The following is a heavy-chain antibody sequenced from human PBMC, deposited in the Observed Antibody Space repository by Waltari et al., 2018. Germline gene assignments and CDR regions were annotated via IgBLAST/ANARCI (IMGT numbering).Heavy chain of an antibody. CDR1: GYTFTSCD. CDR3: ASDPNGVTMLGY. Sequence: QVQLVQSGAEVKKPGASVKVSCKASGYTFTSCDINWVRQTTGNGLECMGWMDPNIGHTGYTQKFRGTVTMTSSTSTRTSYIELSSVRSEDTAVYYCASDPNGVTMLGYWGQGTLVTVSS. D-gene: IGHD7-27*01. CDR2: MDPNIGHT. V-gene: IGHV1-8*01. J-gene: IGHJ4*02.